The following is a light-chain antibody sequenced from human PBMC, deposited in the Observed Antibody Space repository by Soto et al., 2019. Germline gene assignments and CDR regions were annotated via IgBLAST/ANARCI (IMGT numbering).Light chain of an antibody. CDR3: SSYTSSSTYV. J-gene: IGLJ1*01. V-gene: IGLV2-18*02. CDR2: EVS. Sequence: QSALTQPPSVSGSPGRSVTISCTGTSSDVGSYNRVSWYQQPPGTAPKLMIYEVSNRPSGVPDRFSGSKSGSTASLTISGLQAEDEADYYCSSYTSSSTYVFGTGTKVTVL. CDR1: SSDVGSYNR.